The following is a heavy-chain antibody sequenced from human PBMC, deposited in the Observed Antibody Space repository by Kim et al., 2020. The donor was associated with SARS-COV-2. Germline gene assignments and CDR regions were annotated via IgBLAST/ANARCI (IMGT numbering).Heavy chain of an antibody. J-gene: IGHJ6*02. CDR2: INAGNGNT. D-gene: IGHD1-1*01. CDR3: ARGPVEYYYYGMDV. Sequence: ASVKVSCKASGYTFTSYAMHWVRQAPGQRLEWMGWINAGNGNTKYSQKFQGRVTITRDTSASTAYMELSSLRSEDTAVYYCARGPVEYYYYGMDVWGQGTTVTVSS. V-gene: IGHV1-3*01. CDR1: GYTFTSYA.